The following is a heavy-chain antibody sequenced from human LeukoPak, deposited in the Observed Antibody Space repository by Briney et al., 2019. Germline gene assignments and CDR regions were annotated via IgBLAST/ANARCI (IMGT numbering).Heavy chain of an antibody. D-gene: IGHD3-22*01. CDR2: IYPGDSDT. CDR1: GYSFTTYW. J-gene: IGHJ4*02. CDR3: ARQFRDSSGYYSYYFDY. V-gene: IGHV5-51*01. Sequence: PGASLQISCKGSGYSFTTYWIGWVRQLPGRGVEWMGIIYPGDSDTRYSPSFQGQVTISADKSISTAYLQWSSLKASDTAMYYCARQFRDSSGYYSYYFDYWGQGTLVTVSS.